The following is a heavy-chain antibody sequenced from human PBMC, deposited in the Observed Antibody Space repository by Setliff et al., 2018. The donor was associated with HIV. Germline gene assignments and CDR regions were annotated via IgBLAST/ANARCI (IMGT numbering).Heavy chain of an antibody. CDR1: GYTFTRYG. CDR2: MNPNSGNT. V-gene: IGHV1-8*01. CDR3: ATKVYCTNGVCLDAFDT. Sequence: RASVKVSCKASGYTFTRYGISWVRQAPGQGLEWMGWMNPNSGNTGYAQKFQGRVTMTRNTSISTAYMELSSLRSEDTAVYYCATKVYCTNGVCLDAFDTWGQGTMVTVSS. D-gene: IGHD2-8*01. J-gene: IGHJ3*02.